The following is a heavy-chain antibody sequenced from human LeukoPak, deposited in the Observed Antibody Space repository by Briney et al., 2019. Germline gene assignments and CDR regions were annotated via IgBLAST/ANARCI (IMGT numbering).Heavy chain of an antibody. CDR3: ESSHDSSGND. CDR1: GFTFSTYW. D-gene: IGHD3-22*01. Sequence: GGSLRLSCAASGFTFSTYWMAWVRHAPGQGLEWVANIHPEGRAKFYVDSVKGRFTISRDNAKNSLYLQMNSLRDEDTAVYYCESSHDSSGNDWGQGTRVTVSS. V-gene: IGHV3-7*01. CDR2: IHPEGRAK. J-gene: IGHJ4*02.